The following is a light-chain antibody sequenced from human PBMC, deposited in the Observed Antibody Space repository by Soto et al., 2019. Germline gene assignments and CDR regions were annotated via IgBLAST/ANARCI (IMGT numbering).Light chain of an antibody. CDR3: QQYNSYSPLT. Sequence: IQGTQSTSKVPECVGDGNTVACVASQSISSWLAWYQQKPGKAPKLLIYDASSLESGVPSRFSGSGSGTEFTLTTSRLQPDEFATYYCQQYNSYSPLTVGGGTKVDIK. CDR1: QSISSW. CDR2: DAS. V-gene: IGKV1-5*01. J-gene: IGKJ4*01.